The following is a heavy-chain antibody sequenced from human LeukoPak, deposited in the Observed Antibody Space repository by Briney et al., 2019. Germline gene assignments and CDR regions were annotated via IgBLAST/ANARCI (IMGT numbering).Heavy chain of an antibody. CDR1: GYTFSSYE. J-gene: IGHJ4*02. Sequence: GGSLRLSCAASGYTFSSYEMNWVRQAPGKGREWVSYISSSGSTIYYADSVKGRFTISRDNAKNSLYLQMNSLRAEDTAVYYCARELGYLWYWGQGTLVTVSS. CDR2: ISSSGSTI. CDR3: ARELGYLWY. V-gene: IGHV3-48*03. D-gene: IGHD2-21*01.